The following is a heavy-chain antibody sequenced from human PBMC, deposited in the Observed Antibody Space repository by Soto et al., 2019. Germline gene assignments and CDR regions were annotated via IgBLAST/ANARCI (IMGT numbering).Heavy chain of an antibody. Sequence: PGESLKISCKCSGYSFTSYWSGWGRHMPGKGLELMGIIYPVDSDTRYSPSFQGQVTISADKSISTAYLQWSSLKASDTAMYYCARPKGESMAYFAYWGQGTLVTVSS. D-gene: IGHD3-10*01. CDR2: IYPVDSDT. J-gene: IGHJ4*02. V-gene: IGHV5-51*01. CDR3: ARPKGESMAYFAY. CDR1: GYSFTSYW.